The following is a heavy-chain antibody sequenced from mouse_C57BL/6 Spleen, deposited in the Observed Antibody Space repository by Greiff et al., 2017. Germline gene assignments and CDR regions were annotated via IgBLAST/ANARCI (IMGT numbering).Heavy chain of an antibody. V-gene: IGHV1-53*01. Sequence: QVQLKQPGTELVKPGASVKLSCKASGYTFTSYWMHWVKQRPGQGLEWIGNINPSNGGTNYNEKFKSKATLTVDKSSSTAYMQLSSLTSEDSAVYYCARPSNYHYATDYWGQGTSVTVSS. CDR2: INPSNGGT. CDR3: ARPSNYHYATDY. D-gene: IGHD2-5*01. J-gene: IGHJ4*01. CDR1: GYTFTSYW.